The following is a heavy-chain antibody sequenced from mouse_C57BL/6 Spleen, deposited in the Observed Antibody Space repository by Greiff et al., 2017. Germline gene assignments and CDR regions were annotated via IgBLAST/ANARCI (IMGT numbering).Heavy chain of an antibody. Sequence: EVKLMESGGDLVKPGGSLKLSCAASGFTFSSYGMSWVRQTPDKRLEWVATISSGGRYTYHPDSVKGRFTISRDNAKNTLDLQMSSLESEDTAMYYCARQRGAYYYGSGNYYAMDYWGQGTSVTVSS. V-gene: IGHV5-6*01. CDR3: ARQRGAYYYGSGNYYAMDY. D-gene: IGHD1-1*01. CDR1: GFTFSSYG. J-gene: IGHJ4*01. CDR2: ISSGGRYT.